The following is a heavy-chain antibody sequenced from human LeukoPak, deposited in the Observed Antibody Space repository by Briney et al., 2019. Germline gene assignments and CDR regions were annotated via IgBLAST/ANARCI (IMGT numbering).Heavy chain of an antibody. CDR1: DDPFSSHY. CDR3: ARDLVTVTKGFDI. V-gene: IGHV4-59*11. CDR2: ISYIGST. Sequence: SETLSLTCAVSDDPFSSHYWTWIRQPPGKGLEWIGYISYIGSTNYNPSLKSRVTISIDTSKNQFSLKLTSVTAADTAVYYCARDLVTVTKGFDIWGQGTMVSVSS. D-gene: IGHD4-17*01. J-gene: IGHJ3*02.